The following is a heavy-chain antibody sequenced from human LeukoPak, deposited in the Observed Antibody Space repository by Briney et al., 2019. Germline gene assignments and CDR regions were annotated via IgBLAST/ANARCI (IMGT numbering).Heavy chain of an antibody. CDR1: GFSVSNSA. D-gene: IGHD3-3*01. CDR3: AKFKNDFWSGYPNAAFDI. Sequence: GGSLRLSCADSGFSVSNSAMSSGRQEPGEGLGWVSAISGSGRGGITHYADFVKGRFTISRDNFKNPLYLQMNRLRAEDTAVYYCAKFKNDFWSGYPNAAFDIWGQGKMVTVSS. CDR2: ISGSGRGGIT. V-gene: IGHV3-23*01. J-gene: IGHJ3*02.